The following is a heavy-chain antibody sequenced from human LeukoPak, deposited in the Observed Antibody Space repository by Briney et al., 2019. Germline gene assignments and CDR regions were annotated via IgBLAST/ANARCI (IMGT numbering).Heavy chain of an antibody. J-gene: IGHJ6*02. CDR2: IYYSGST. D-gene: IGHD7-27*01. V-gene: IGHV4-59*01. CDR1: GGSISSYY. Sequence: SETLSLTCTVSGGSISSYYWSWIRQPPGKGLEWIGYIYYSGSTNYNPSLKSRATISVDTSKNQFSLKLSSVTAADTAVYYCARDLGDTIYYGMDVWGQGTTVTVSS. CDR3: ARDLGDTIYYGMDV.